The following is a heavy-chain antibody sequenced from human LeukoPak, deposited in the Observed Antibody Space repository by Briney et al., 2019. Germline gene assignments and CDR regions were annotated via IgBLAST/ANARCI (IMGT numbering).Heavy chain of an antibody. D-gene: IGHD1-26*01. Sequence: SETLSLTCTVSGGSISSYYRSWIRQPPGKGLEWIGYIYYSGSTNYNPSLKSRVTISVDTSKNQFSLKLSSVTAADTAVYYCARAKGGSYPHFDYWGQGTLVTVSS. CDR1: GGSISSYY. J-gene: IGHJ4*02. CDR3: ARAKGGSYPHFDY. CDR2: IYYSGST. V-gene: IGHV4-59*01.